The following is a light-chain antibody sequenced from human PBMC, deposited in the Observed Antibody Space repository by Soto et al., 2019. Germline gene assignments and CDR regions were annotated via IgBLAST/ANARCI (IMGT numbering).Light chain of an antibody. J-gene: IGKJ1*01. Sequence: EIVLTQSPGTLSLSPGERATLSCRASQSVSSSYLAWYQQKPGQAPRPLIYGTSSRAIGIPDRFSGSGSGTDFTLTISRMEPEDIAEYYCQQYGSSPWTFGQGNKVEIK. CDR3: QQYGSSPWT. CDR1: QSVSSSY. V-gene: IGKV3-20*01. CDR2: GTS.